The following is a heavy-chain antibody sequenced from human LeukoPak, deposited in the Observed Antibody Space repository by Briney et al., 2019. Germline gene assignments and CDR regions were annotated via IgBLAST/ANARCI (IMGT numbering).Heavy chain of an antibody. J-gene: IGHJ4*02. CDR1: GYTFTSYY. CDR3: ARDKMATILDY. Sequence: ASVKVSCKASGYTFTSYYMHWVRQAPGQGLEWMVVINPSGGSTSYAQKFQGRVTMTIDTSTSTVYMELSSLRSEDTAVYYCARDKMATILDYWGQGTLVTVSS. V-gene: IGHV1-46*01. D-gene: IGHD5-24*01. CDR2: INPSGGST.